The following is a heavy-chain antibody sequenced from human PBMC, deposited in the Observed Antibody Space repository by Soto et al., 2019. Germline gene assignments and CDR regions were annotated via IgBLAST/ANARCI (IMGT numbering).Heavy chain of an antibody. D-gene: IGHD6-13*01. J-gene: IGHJ4*02. Sequence: SETLSLTCTVSGGSISSSSYYWGWIRQPPGKGLEWIGSIYYSGSTYYNPSLKSRVTISVDTSKNQFSLKLSSVTAADTAVYYCARQSSSWYREVDFDCWGQGTLVTVSS. CDR1: GGSISSSSYY. V-gene: IGHV4-39*01. CDR3: ARQSSSWYREVDFDC. CDR2: IYYSGST.